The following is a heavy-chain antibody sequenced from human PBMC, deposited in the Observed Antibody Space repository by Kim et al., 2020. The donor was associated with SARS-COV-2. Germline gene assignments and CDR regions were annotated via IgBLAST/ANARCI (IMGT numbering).Heavy chain of an antibody. V-gene: IGHV3-23*01. J-gene: IGHJ6*02. CDR1: GFTFSTNA. CDR3: AKDVWGYSGMDV. Sequence: GGSLRLSCAASGFTFSTNAMGWFRHAPGRGLEWVSSISGNGESTFYADSVRGRFTISRDISKSTLYLQMNSLRAEDTALYYCAKDVWGYSGMDVWGQGTT. CDR2: ISGNGEST. D-gene: IGHD1-26*01.